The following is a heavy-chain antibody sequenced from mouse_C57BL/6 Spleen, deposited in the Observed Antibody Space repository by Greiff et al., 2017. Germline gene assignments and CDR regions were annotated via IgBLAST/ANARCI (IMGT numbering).Heavy chain of an antibody. CDR2: INPSSGYT. CDR1: GYTFTSYW. V-gene: IGHV1-7*01. D-gene: IGHD2-4*01. CDR3: ARLPYDYDGWFAY. Sequence: IQLQESGAELAKPGASVKLSCKASGYTFTSYWMHWVKQRPGQGLEWIGYINPSSGYTKYNQKFKDKATLTADKSSSTAYMQLSSLTYEDSAVYYCARLPYDYDGWFAYWGQGTLVTVSA. J-gene: IGHJ3*01.